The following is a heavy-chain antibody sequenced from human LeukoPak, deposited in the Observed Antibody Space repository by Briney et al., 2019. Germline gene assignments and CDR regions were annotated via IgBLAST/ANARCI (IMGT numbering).Heavy chain of an antibody. V-gene: IGHV3-21*01. Sequence: GGSLRLSCAASGFTFSSYSMNWVRQAPGKGLEWVSSISSSSSYIYYADSVKGRFTISRDNAKNSLYLQMNSLRAEDTAVYYCARESLSGRYSGSYSGYYYMDVWGKGTTVTVSS. D-gene: IGHD1-26*01. CDR1: GFTFSSYS. CDR3: ARESLSGRYSGSYSGYYYMDV. J-gene: IGHJ6*03. CDR2: ISSSSSYI.